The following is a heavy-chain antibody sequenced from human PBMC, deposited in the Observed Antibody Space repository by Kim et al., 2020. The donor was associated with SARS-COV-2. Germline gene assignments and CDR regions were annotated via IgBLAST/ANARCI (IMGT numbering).Heavy chain of an antibody. CDR1: GFSFNRHL. CDR2: ISYDGSTT. V-gene: IGHV3-30*03. D-gene: IGHD1-26*01. Sequence: GGSLRLSCAASGFSFNRHLMHWVRQAPGKGLEWVALISYDGSTTRYTDSVKGRFTVSRDNSKNAVYLQMNSLRADDTAVYYCTRNLVGDVDMGPWGQGTLVTVSP. CDR3: TRNLVGDVDMGP. J-gene: IGHJ5*02.